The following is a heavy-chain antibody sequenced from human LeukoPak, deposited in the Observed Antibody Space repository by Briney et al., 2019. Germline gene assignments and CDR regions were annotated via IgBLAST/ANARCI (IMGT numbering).Heavy chain of an antibody. J-gene: IGHJ6*03. CDR1: GFTFDDYA. CDR3: AKDILDYYYMDV. Sequence: GGSLRLSCAASGFTFDDYAMHWVRQAPGKGLEWVSLISGDGGRTYYADSVKGRFTISRDNSKNSLYLQMNSLRTEDTALYYCAKDILDYYYMDVWGKGTTVTVSS. CDR2: ISGDGGRT. V-gene: IGHV3-43*02.